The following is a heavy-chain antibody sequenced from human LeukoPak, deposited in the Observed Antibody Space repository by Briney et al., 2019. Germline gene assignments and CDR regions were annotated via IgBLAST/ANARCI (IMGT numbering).Heavy chain of an antibody. CDR1: GGSIRTGGYY. Sequence: SETLSLTCTVSGGSIRTGGYYWSWIRQQSGKGLEWIGYIYYSGSTYYNPSLKSQASVSIDTSKNQFSLKLSSVTAADTAVYYCARFQNDGDPRGTFDPWGQGTLATVSS. V-gene: IGHV4-31*01. J-gene: IGHJ5*02. CDR3: ARFQNDGDPRGTFDP. D-gene: IGHD4-17*01. CDR2: IYYSGST.